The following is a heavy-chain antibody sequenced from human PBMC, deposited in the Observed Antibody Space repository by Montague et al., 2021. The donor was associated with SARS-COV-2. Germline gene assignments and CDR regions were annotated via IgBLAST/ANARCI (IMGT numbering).Heavy chain of an antibody. J-gene: IGHJ4*02. D-gene: IGHD1-20*01. Sequence: SETLSLTCAVYGGSFSGSFWTWIRQPPGKGLEWLGEINHRGTTKYNPSVESRVPMSVDTSKNQFSLKLSSVTAADTAVYYCVRDQGRSNWNYPDYWGQGTLVTVSS. CDR2: INHRGTT. CDR1: GGSFSGSF. V-gene: IGHV4-34*01. CDR3: VRDQGRSNWNYPDY.